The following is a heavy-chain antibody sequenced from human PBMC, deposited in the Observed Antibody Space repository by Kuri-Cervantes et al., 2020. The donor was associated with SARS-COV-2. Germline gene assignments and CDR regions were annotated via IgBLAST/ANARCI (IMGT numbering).Heavy chain of an antibody. CDR1: GYTFTSYY. Sequence: ASVKVSCKASGYTFTSYYMHWVRQAPGQGLEWMGIINPSGGSTGYAQKFQGRVTMTRDTSTGTVYMELSSLRSEDTAVYYCARDSPGEGGPVTTDLDDYWGQGTLVTVSS. V-gene: IGHV1-46*01. CDR3: ARDSPGEGGPVTTDLDDY. D-gene: IGHD4-17*01. CDR2: INPSGGST. J-gene: IGHJ4*02.